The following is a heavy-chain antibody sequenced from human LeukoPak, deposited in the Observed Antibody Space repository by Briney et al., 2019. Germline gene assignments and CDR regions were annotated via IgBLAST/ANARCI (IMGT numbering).Heavy chain of an antibody. CDR3: ASWRTAKTGFDY. J-gene: IGHJ4*02. Sequence: PETLSLTCTVSGGSISNNNYYWAWIRQPPGKGLECIGSIYYSGSPYYNPSLKSRVTISVDTSKNQFSLRLSSVTAADTAVYYCASWRTAKTGFDYWGQGTLVTVSS. D-gene: IGHD1-1*01. CDR1: GGSISNNNYY. V-gene: IGHV4-39*01. CDR2: IYYSGSP.